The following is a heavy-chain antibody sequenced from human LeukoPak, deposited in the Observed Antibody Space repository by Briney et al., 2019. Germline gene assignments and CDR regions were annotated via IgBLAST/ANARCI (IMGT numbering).Heavy chain of an antibody. CDR1: GDSIRTSSAY. V-gene: IGHV4-61*02. J-gene: IGHJ5*02. D-gene: IGHD5-12*01. CDR2: IYGRGST. Sequence: SETLSLTCTVSGDSIRTSSAYWSWIRQPAGKELEWIGRIYGRGSTNYNPSLKSRVTISLDKSKNQFSLKLSSVTAADTAVYYCARDAYGYTDTWGQGTLVTVSS. CDR3: ARDAYGYTDT.